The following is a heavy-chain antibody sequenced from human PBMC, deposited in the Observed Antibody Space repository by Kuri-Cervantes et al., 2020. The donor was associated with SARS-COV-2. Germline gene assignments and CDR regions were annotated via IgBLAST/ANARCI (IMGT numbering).Heavy chain of an antibody. D-gene: IGHD2-2*01. V-gene: IGHV3-48*01. Sequence: GESLKISCAASGFTFSSYWMNWVRQAPGKGLEWVSYISSSGSTIYYADSVKGRFTISRDNSKNTLYLQMNSLRAEDTAVYYCARDLVVYGMDVWGQGTTVTISS. CDR2: ISSSGSTI. J-gene: IGHJ6*02. CDR1: GFTFSSYW. CDR3: ARDLVVYGMDV.